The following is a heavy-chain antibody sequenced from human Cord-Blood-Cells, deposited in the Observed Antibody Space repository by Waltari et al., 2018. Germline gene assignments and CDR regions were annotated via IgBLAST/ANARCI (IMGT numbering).Heavy chain of an antibody. CDR1: GGSFSGYY. V-gene: IGHV4-34*01. D-gene: IGHD6-13*01. J-gene: IGHJ4*02. CDR2: INHSRST. Sequence: QVQLQQWGAGLLKPSETLSLTCAVYGGSFSGYYWSWIRQPPGKGLEWIGEINHSRSTNYNPSLKSRVTISVDTSKNQFSLKLSSVTAADTAVYYCARGGLKQQLVRYFDYWGQGTLVTVSS. CDR3: ARGGLKQQLVRYFDY.